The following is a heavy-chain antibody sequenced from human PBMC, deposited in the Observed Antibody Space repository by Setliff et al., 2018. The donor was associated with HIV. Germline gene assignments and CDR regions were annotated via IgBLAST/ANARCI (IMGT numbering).Heavy chain of an antibody. D-gene: IGHD4-4*01. J-gene: IGHJ4*02. CDR2: INHSGST. CDR1: GGSFSGYY. CDR3: ARGKPRGYSKTLGLWYFDY. Sequence: PSETLSLTCAVYGGSFSGYYWSWIRQPPGKGLEWIGEINHSGSTNYNPSLKSRVTISVDTSKNQFSLKLSSVTAADTAVYYCARGKPRGYSKTLGLWYFDYWGQGTLVNRLL. V-gene: IGHV4-34*01.